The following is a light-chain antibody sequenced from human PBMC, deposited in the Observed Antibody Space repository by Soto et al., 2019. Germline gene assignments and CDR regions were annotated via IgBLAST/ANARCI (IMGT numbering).Light chain of an antibody. CDR3: QQSYSTPWT. Sequence: DIQLTHSPSVLSASVGDRVTITSQASQDISNYLNWYQQKPGKAPKLLIFAASSLQSGTPSRFSGSGSGTDFTLTISTLQPEDFATYYCQQSYSTPWTFGQGTKVDIK. CDR2: AAS. CDR1: QDISNY. J-gene: IGKJ1*01. V-gene: IGKV1-39*01.